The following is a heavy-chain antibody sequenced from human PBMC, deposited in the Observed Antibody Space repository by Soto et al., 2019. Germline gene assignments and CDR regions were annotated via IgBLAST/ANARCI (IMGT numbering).Heavy chain of an antibody. Sequence: PSETLSLTCTVSGGSISSSSYYWGWIRQPPGKGLEWIGSIYYSGSTYYNPSLKSRVTISVDTSKNQFSLKLSSVTAADTAVYYCARLTGYSSGWHVYYFDYWGQGTLVTVS. V-gene: IGHV4-39*01. J-gene: IGHJ4*02. CDR3: ARLTGYSSGWHVYYFDY. D-gene: IGHD6-19*01. CDR2: IYYSGST. CDR1: GGSISSSSYY.